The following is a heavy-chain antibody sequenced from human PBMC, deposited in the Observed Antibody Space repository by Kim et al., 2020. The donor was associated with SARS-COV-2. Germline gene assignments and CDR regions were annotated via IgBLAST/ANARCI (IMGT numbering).Heavy chain of an antibody. CDR2: TYLRSKWYN. J-gene: IGHJ6*02. CDR1: GDSVSSNSAA. CDR3: AGEEGSSWPYYYYGMDV. D-gene: IGHD6-13*01. Sequence: SQTLSLTCAISGDSVSSNSAAWNWIRQSPSRGLEWLGRTYLRSKWYNDYAVSVKSRITINPDTSKNQFSLQLNSVTPEDTAVYYCAGEEGSSWPYYYYGMDVWGQGTTVTVSS. V-gene: IGHV6-1*01.